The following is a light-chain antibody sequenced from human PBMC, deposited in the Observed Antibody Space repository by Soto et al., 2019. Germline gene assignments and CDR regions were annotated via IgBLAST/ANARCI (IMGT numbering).Light chain of an antibody. J-gene: IGKJ1*01. CDR2: AAS. V-gene: IGKV1-39*01. CDR3: QQSYMTPRT. CDR1: QTIDVY. Sequence: DIQLTHSPSSLSASVGDRVSITCRASQTIDVYLNWYLQKPGRAPQLLIYAASKLQGGVPSRFSGSASGTDFTLIISSLQPDDSGTYFCQQSYMTPRTFGQGTKVEI.